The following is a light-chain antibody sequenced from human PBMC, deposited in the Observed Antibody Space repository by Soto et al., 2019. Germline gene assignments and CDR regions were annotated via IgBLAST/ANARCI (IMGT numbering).Light chain of an antibody. CDR2: DAS. Sequence: EIVLTQSPATLSLSPGERATLSCRASQSVSSYLAWYQQKPGQAPRLLIYDASNRATGIPARFSGSGSGTDFTLTISSLEPEDFVVYYCQQRSNWPGYTFGQGTKLEIK. J-gene: IGKJ2*01. CDR3: QQRSNWPGYT. CDR1: QSVSSY. V-gene: IGKV3-11*01.